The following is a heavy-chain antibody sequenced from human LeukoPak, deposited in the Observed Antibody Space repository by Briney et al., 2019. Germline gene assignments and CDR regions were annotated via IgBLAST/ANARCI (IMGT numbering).Heavy chain of an antibody. Sequence: SETLSLTCTVSGGSISSDYWSWIRQPPGRGLEWIGYIYYSGSTNYNPSLKGRVSISVGTSRNQFSLKLGSVTAADTAVYYCARATGTRDDYGDYQGWFDPWGQGTLVTVSS. J-gene: IGHJ5*02. CDR1: GGSISSDY. CDR3: ARATGTRDDYGDYQGWFDP. CDR2: IYYSGST. D-gene: IGHD4-17*01. V-gene: IGHV4-59*01.